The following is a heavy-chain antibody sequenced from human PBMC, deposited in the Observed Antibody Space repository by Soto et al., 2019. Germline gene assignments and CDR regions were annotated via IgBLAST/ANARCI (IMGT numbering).Heavy chain of an antibody. V-gene: IGHV3-21*01. CDR3: ARDRGYDANDYDYNAMQG. CDR2: IRGFSPYT. J-gene: IGHJ6*02. Sequence: AGETVGAKSAVLGVRPSRKHRSRVHQAPGKRVELVSGIRGFSPYTFYAESVKGRFTISRDNAKNSLYLQMDSLRAEDTAVYYCARDRGYDANDYDYNAMQGWSQGITVTGS. CDR1: GVRPSRKH. D-gene: IGHD3-10*01.